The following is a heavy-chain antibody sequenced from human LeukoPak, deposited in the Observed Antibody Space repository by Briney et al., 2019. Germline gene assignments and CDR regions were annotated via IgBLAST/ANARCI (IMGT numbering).Heavy chain of an antibody. V-gene: IGHV4-34*01. J-gene: IGHJ4*02. CDR3: ARGRRYYYGSGSNMFDY. CDR1: GGSFSGYY. D-gene: IGHD3-10*01. Sequence: SETLSLTCAVYGGSFSGYYWSWIRQPPGKGLEWIGEINHSGSTNYNPSLKSRVTISVGTSKNQFSLKLSSVTAADTAVYYCARGRRYYYGSGSNMFDYWGQGTLVTVSS. CDR2: INHSGST.